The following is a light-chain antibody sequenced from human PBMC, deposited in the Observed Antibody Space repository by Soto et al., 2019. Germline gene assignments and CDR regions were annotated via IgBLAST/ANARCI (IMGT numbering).Light chain of an antibody. CDR3: RQYGSSPPT. CDR1: QSVSSSY. V-gene: IGKV3-20*01. CDR2: GAS. Sequence: EIVLPQSPGTLSLSPADRATLSCRASQSVSSSYLAWYQQKPGQAPRLLIYGASSRATGIPDRFSGSGSGTDFTLTISRLEPEDFAVYYCRQYGSSPPTFGGGTKVDI. J-gene: IGKJ4*01.